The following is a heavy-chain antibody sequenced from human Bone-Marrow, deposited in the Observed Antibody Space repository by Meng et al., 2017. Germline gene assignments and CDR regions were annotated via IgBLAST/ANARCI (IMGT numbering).Heavy chain of an antibody. Sequence: HVRLVQSGAEVKRTWASLKVSCKASGYTFTSYAMHWVRQAPVQMFEWMGWINAGNSNTKYSQKFQGRVIITRDTSASTAYMELSSLRSEDTAVYYCARLGSSFDYWGQGTLVTVSS. V-gene: IGHV1-3*01. CDR2: INAGNSNT. D-gene: IGHD2-2*01. CDR1: GYTFTSYA. J-gene: IGHJ4*02. CDR3: ARLGSSFDY.